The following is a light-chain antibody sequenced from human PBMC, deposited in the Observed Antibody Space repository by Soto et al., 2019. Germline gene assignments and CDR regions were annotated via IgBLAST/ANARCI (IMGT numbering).Light chain of an antibody. CDR3: MQALQSPVT. CDR2: LGS. V-gene: IGKV2-28*01. J-gene: IGKJ5*01. Sequence: DIVMTQSPLSLPVTPGEPASISRRSSQSLLHTDGYNYLDWYLQKSGQSPQLLIYLGSSRASGVPDRFSGSGSGTDFTLKISRVEAEDVGVYYCMQALQSPVTFGQGTRLDIK. CDR1: QSLLHTDGYNY.